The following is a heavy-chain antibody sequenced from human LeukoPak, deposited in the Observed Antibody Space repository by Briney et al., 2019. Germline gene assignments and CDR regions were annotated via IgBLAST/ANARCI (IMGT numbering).Heavy chain of an antibody. CDR3: ARVGSDYGDYMAY. Sequence: ASVNLSCKASGYTFTSYDINWVRQATGQGLEWMGWMNSISGNTGYAQKFQGRVTMTRDTSINTAYMELSSLRSEDTAVYYCARVGSDYGDYMAYWGQGTLVTVSS. J-gene: IGHJ4*02. CDR1: GYTFTSYD. D-gene: IGHD4-17*01. V-gene: IGHV1-8*01. CDR2: MNSISGNT.